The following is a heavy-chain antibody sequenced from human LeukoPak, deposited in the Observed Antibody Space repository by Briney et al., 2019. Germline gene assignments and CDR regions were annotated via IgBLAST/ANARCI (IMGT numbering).Heavy chain of an antibody. V-gene: IGHV4-4*07. J-gene: IGHJ4*02. CDR2: IYTSGST. D-gene: IGHD6-19*01. CDR3: ARGEAVAARGYYFGY. CDR1: GGSISSYY. Sequence: PSETLSLTCTVSGGSISSYYWSWIRQPAGKGLEWIGRIYTSGSTSYNPSLKSRVTISVDKSKNQFSLKLSSVTAADTAVYYCARGEAVAARGYYFGYWGQGTLVTVSS.